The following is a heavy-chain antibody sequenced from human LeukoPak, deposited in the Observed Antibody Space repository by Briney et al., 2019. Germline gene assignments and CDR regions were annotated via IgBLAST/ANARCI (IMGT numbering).Heavy chain of an antibody. CDR3: ARGRHSSSWLYYYYYMDV. Sequence: PSETLSLTCTVSGYSISSGYYWGWIRQPPGKGLEWIGSIYHSGSTYHNPSLKSRVTISVDTSKNQFSLKLSSVTAADTAVYYCARGRHSSSWLYYYYYMDVWGKGTTVTVSS. J-gene: IGHJ6*03. V-gene: IGHV4-38-2*02. CDR1: GYSISSGYY. CDR2: IYHSGST. D-gene: IGHD6-13*01.